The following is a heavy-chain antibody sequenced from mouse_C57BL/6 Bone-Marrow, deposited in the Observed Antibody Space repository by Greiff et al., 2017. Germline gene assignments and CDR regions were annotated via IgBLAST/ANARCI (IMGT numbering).Heavy chain of an antibody. J-gene: IGHJ3*01. Sequence: QVQLQQPGAELVKPGASVKLSCKASGYTFTSYWMHWVKQRPGQGLEWIGMIHPNSGSTNYNEKFKSKATLTVDKSSSTAYMQLSSLTSEDSAVYYCAYDGYWFAYWGQGTLVTVSA. CDR3: AYDGYWFAY. CDR1: GYTFTSYW. V-gene: IGHV1-64*01. CDR2: IHPNSGST. D-gene: IGHD2-3*01.